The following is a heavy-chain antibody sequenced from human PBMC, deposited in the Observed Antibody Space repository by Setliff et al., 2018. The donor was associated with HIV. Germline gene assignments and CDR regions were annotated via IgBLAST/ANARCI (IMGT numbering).Heavy chain of an antibody. Sequence: SETLSLTCTVSGGSISSGSYYWSWIRQPAGKGQEWIGHIYTSGSTNYNPSLKSRVTISVDTSTNQFSLKLSSVTAADTAVYYCARGRRSSGWYVYHWGQGTLVTVSS. J-gene: IGHJ4*02. D-gene: IGHD6-19*01. CDR1: GGSISSGSYY. V-gene: IGHV4-61*09. CDR3: ARGRRSSGWYVYH. CDR2: IYTSGST.